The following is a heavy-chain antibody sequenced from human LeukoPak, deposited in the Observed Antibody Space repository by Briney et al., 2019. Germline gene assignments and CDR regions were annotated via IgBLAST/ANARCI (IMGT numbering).Heavy chain of an antibody. CDR3: ARAGVATTGDWYFDL. CDR2: ISSSSSYI. J-gene: IGHJ2*01. CDR1: GFTFSSYT. V-gene: IGHV3-21*01. D-gene: IGHD5-12*01. Sequence: PGGSLRLSCAASGFTFSSYTMNWVRQAPGKGLEWVSSISSSSSYIYYADSVKGRFTISRDNANNSLYLQMNSLRADDTAVYYCARAGVATTGDWYFDLWGRGTLVTVSS.